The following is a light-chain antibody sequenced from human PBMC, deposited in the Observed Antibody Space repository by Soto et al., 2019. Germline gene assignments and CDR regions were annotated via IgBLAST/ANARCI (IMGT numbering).Light chain of an antibody. J-gene: IGLJ2*01. V-gene: IGLV2-14*01. CDR3: SSYTITTTFVV. CDR2: EVT. Sequence: QSALTQPASVSGSPGQSITISCNGTSSDVGAYEYVSWYQLHPGKAPKLILYEVTNRPSGVSNRFSGSKSGNTASLTISGLQPEDEAEYYCSSYTITTTFVVFGGGTKLTVL. CDR1: SSDVGAYEY.